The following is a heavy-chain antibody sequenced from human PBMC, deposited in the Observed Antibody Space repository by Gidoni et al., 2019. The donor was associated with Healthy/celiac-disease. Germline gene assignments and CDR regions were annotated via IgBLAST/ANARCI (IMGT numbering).Heavy chain of an antibody. Sequence: QVQLQVPGPGLAKPSETLSLTCTASAGLISSYYWSWLRQPAGKGLEWMGSIYTSGSTNYNPSRKSRVTMSVETSKNQFSLKRSSVTAADTAVYYCARGCGHSSSSSFDYWGQGTLVTVSS. D-gene: IGHD6-6*01. CDR3: ARGCGHSSSSSFDY. J-gene: IGHJ4*02. V-gene: IGHV4-4*07. CDR2: IYTSGST. CDR1: AGLISSYY.